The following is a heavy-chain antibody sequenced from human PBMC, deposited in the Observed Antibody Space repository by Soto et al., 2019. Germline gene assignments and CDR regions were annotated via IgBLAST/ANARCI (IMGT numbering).Heavy chain of an antibody. J-gene: IGHJ6*02. CDR3: ATAPGTSFSYYGMDV. Sequence: QVQLVQSGAEIKKHGSSVKVSCKASGGTFSSYALSWVRQAPGQGLEWMGGIIPLFGTVNYAQKFQGRVTITADESTSTAYMELSSLRSEDTAVYYCATAPGTSFSYYGMDVWGQGTTVTVSS. V-gene: IGHV1-69*12. D-gene: IGHD3-16*02. CDR2: IIPLFGTV. CDR1: GGTFSSYA.